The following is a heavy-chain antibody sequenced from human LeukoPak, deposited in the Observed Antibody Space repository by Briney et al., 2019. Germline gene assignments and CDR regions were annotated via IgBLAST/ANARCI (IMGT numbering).Heavy chain of an antibody. Sequence: GGSLRLSCAASGLTFDDHGMSWVRQAPGKGLQWVSAINWNGDSTSYADSVKGRFTISRDNAKNSLYLQMNSLRAEDTALYYCARANSRSTMVRGVIIRGWFDPWGQGTLVTVSS. CDR1: GLTFDDHG. D-gene: IGHD3-10*01. J-gene: IGHJ5*02. CDR2: INWNGDST. V-gene: IGHV3-20*04. CDR3: ARANSRSTMVRGVIIRGWFDP.